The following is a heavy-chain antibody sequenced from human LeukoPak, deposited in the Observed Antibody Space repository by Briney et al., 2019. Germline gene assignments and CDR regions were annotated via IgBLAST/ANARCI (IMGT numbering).Heavy chain of an antibody. J-gene: IGHJ4*02. CDR3: AKDPSYGSGSYSDY. D-gene: IGHD3-10*01. V-gene: IGHV3-23*01. Sequence: SGGSLRLSCAASGFTFSSYAMSWVRQAPGKGLEWVSVISGSGGSTYYADSVKGRFTISRDNSKNTLYLQMNSLRVEDTAVYYCAKDPSYGSGSYSDYWGQGTLVTVSS. CDR2: ISGSGGST. CDR1: GFTFSSYA.